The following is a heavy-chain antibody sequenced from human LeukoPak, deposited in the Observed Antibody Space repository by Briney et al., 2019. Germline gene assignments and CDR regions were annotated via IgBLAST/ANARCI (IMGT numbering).Heavy chain of an antibody. CDR3: ARDGTHYGVTVY. CDR1: GYTFTSYG. CDR2: ISAYNGNT. J-gene: IGHJ4*02. D-gene: IGHD4-17*01. V-gene: IGHV1-18*01. Sequence: ASVKVSCKASGYTFTSYGIRWVRQAPGQGLEWMGWISAYNGNTNYVQKLQGRVTMTTDTSTSTAYMELRSLSSDDTAVYYCARDGTHYGVTVYWGQGTLVTVSS.